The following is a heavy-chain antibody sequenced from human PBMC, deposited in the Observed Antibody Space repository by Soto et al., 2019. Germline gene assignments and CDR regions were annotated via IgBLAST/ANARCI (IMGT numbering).Heavy chain of an antibody. J-gene: IGHJ6*02. V-gene: IGHV1-18*01. CDR2: ISAYNGNT. Sequence: QVQLVQSGAEVKKPGASVKVSCKASGYTFTSYGISWVRQAPGQGLEWMGWISAYNGNTNYAQKLQGRVTMTTDTSTSTAYMELRSLRADDTAVYYCASPPFDYYGSGRVMDVWGQGTTVTVSS. CDR1: GYTFTSYG. D-gene: IGHD3-10*01. CDR3: ASPPFDYYGSGRVMDV.